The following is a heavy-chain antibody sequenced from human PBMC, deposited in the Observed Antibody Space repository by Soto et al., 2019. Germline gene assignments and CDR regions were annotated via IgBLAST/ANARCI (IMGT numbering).Heavy chain of an antibody. CDR1: GFIFADFW. CDR2: IHPGDSDT. J-gene: IGHJ6*02. V-gene: IGHV5-51*01. CDR3: V. Sequence: GESLKISCKGSGFIFADFWIGWVRQMPGKGLEWVGIIHPGDSDTRYSPSLQGQVTISADKSVSTIYCARDGSSSWYEYYGMDVWGQGTTVTVSS. D-gene: IGHD6-13*01.